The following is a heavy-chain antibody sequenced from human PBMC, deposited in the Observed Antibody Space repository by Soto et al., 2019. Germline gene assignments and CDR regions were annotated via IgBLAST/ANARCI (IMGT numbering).Heavy chain of an antibody. V-gene: IGHV3-23*01. CDR2: ISGNGGT. J-gene: IGHJ4*02. Sequence: EVQLLESGGGLVQPGGSLRLSCAASGFTFSIYAMSWVRQVPGKGLEWVSTISGNGGTSYADFVRGRFTISRDNSKSTLYLQMNSLRVDDTAVYYCAKDAPGSGWLSDYWGQGTLVTVSS. D-gene: IGHD3-22*01. CDR1: GFTFSIYA. CDR3: AKDAPGSGWLSDY.